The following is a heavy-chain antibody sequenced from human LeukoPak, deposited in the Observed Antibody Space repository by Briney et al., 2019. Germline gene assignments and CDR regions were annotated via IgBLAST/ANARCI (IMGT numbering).Heavy chain of an antibody. V-gene: IGHV4-39*01. CDR3: ASQNILTGYPRVNYYYYYGMDV. J-gene: IGHJ6*02. Sequence: PSETLSLTCTVSGGSISSSSYYWGWIRQPPGKGLEWIGSIYYSGSTYYNSSLKSRVTISVDTSKNQFSLKLSSVTAADTAVYYCASQNILTGYPRVNYYYYYGMDVWGQGTTVTVSS. CDR2: IYYSGST. D-gene: IGHD3-9*01. CDR1: GGSISSSSYY.